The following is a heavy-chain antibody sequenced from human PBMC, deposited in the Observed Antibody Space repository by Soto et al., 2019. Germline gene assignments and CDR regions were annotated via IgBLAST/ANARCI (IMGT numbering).Heavy chain of an antibody. CDR3: ARDSVRGYYDSSGYFTALDY. J-gene: IGHJ4*02. D-gene: IGHD3-22*01. CDR1: GFTFISYW. V-gene: IGHV3-7*01. Sequence: GGSLRLSCAASGFTFISYWMSWVRQAPGKGLEWVANIKEDGSEKYYVDSVRGRFTISRDNAENSLFLQMNSLRAGDTAVYYCARDSVRGYYDSSGYFTALDYWGQGTLVTVSS. CDR2: IKEDGSEK.